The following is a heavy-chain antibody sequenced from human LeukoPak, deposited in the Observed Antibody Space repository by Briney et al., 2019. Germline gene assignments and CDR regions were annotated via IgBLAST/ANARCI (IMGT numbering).Heavy chain of an antibody. V-gene: IGHV1-69*05. CDR1: GGTFSSYS. CDR2: IMPLFNTA. Sequence: GASVKVSCKASGGTFSSYSITWVRQAPGQGLEWRGGIMPLFNTANYAQQFQGRVTITTDESTSTAYMELSSLRFEDTAMYYCARVDRYHYYLDVWGKGTTVTVSS. CDR3: ARVDRYHYYLDV. J-gene: IGHJ6*03.